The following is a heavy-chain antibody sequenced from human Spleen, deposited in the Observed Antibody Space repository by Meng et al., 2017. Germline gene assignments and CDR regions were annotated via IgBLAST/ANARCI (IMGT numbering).Heavy chain of an antibody. CDR2: IYYSGST. D-gene: IGHD3-16*01. CDR3: ASGRFGWFDP. V-gene: IGHV4-31*03. CDR1: GGSISSGGYY. Sequence: QGQLQGSGPGLVKPSQTLSLTCTVSGGSISSGGYYWSWIRQHPGKGLEWIGYIYYSGSTYYNPSLKSRDTISVDTSKNQFSLKLSSETAADTAVYYCASGRFGWFDPWGQGTLVTVSS. J-gene: IGHJ5*02.